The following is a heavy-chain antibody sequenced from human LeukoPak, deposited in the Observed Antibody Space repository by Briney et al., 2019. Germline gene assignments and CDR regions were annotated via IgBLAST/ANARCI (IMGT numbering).Heavy chain of an antibody. D-gene: IGHD3-16*02. V-gene: IGHV4-61*01. CDR3: AGTIMITFGGVIADPFDY. CDR1: GGSVSSGSYY. Sequence: PSETLSLTCTVSGGSVSSGSYYSSWIRHPPGKGLEWIGYIYYSGSTNYNPSLKSRVTISVDTSKNQFSLKLSSVTAADTAVYYCAGTIMITFGGVIADPFDYWGQGTLVTVSS. J-gene: IGHJ4*02. CDR2: IYYSGST.